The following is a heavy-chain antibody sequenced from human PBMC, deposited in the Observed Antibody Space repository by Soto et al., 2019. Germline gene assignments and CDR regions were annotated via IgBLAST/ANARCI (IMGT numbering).Heavy chain of an antibody. J-gene: IGHJ5*02. V-gene: IGHV2-5*02. CDR2: LHWDEDK. CDR3: AHTDWELRHWFDP. Sequence: QITLTESGPPLVQPTQTLRLTYSFSGFSLTTRGLGVAWFRQPPGKALEWLAVLHWDEDKGYSPLLKTRLTVAKDTSKNQVVLSMTNMDPVDTGTFYSAHTDWELRHWFDPWGQGIHVTVSS. CDR1: GFSLTTRGLG. D-gene: IGHD3-9*01.